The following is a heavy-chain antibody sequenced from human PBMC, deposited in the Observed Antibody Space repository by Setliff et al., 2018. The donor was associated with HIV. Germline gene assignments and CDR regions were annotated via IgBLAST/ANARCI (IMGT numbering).Heavy chain of an antibody. CDR2: INQSGHT. D-gene: IGHD6-13*01. J-gene: IGHJ4*02. CDR3: ARGVAAAGL. Sequence: NPSETLSLTCAVYGGSLSGYYWSWIRQPPGKGLEWIGEINQSGHTFYNPSLRSRVTISVDTSKNQFSLKLSSVTAADTAVYYCARGVAAAGLWGQGTMVTVSS. CDR1: GGSLSGYY. V-gene: IGHV4-34*01.